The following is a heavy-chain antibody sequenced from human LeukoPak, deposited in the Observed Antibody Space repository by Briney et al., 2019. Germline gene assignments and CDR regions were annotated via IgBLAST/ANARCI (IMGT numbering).Heavy chain of an antibody. Sequence: PGGSLRLSCAASGFTFSTFAIHWVRQAPGKGLDWVAVISYDGNNKYYADSVEGRFTISRDNSKNTLYLQMNSLRAEDTAVYYCARAHYYGSGSYYLAPFIGYNYGMDVWGQGTTVTVSS. V-gene: IGHV3-30-3*01. J-gene: IGHJ6*02. CDR1: GFTFSTFA. D-gene: IGHD3-10*01. CDR3: ARAHYYGSGSYYLAPFIGYNYGMDV. CDR2: ISYDGNNK.